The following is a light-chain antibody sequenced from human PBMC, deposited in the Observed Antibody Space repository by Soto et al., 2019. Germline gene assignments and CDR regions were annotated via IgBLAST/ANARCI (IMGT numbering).Light chain of an antibody. CDR1: SSDVGGYNY. Sequence: QSALTQPASVSGSPGQSIAISCTGTSSDVGGYNYVSWYQQHPGKAPKLMIYDVSNRPSGVSDRFSGSKSGNTASLTISGLRAEDEADYYCTSYTSSSILVFGGGTKLTVL. J-gene: IGLJ2*01. CDR3: TSYTSSSILV. V-gene: IGLV2-14*01. CDR2: DVS.